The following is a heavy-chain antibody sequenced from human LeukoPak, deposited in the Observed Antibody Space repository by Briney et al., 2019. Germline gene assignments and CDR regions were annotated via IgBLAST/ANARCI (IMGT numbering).Heavy chain of an antibody. CDR2: IQYDGSKK. D-gene: IGHD4-17*01. CDR3: ARDPATVTSYFDY. Sequence: GMSLRLSCAMSGFRRYGMHWVRQGPGKGLEWVAAIQYDGSKKYYADPVKGRFIIFRDDSKNTVDLQMNSLRADDTAVYYCARDPATVTSYFDYWGQGNLVTVSP. CDR1: GFRRYG. V-gene: IGHV3-33*05. J-gene: IGHJ4*02.